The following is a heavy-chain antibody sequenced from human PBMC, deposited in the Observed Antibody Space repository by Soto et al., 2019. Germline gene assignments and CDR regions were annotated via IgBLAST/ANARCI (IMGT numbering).Heavy chain of an antibody. CDR3: TTSTGTYVSRVY. V-gene: IGHV3-15*01. CDR1: GFIFSNAW. CDR2: IKSQTDGGTT. D-gene: IGHD3-16*01. Sequence: EVQLVESGGGLVKPGGSLRLSCAASGFIFSNAWMSWVRQAPGKGLEWVGRIKSQTDGGTTDYATPVKGRFTISRDDSKNTLYLQMTSLKTEDTAMYYCTTSTGTYVSRVYWGQGSLVAVSS. J-gene: IGHJ4*02.